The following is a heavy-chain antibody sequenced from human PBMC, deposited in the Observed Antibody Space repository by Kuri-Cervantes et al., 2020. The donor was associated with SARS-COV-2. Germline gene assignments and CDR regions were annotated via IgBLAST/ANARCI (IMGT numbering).Heavy chain of an antibody. Sequence: SETLSLTCTVSGLSISSSSYYWGWIGQPPGKGLEWIWEINHSGSTNYNPSLKSRVTISVDTSKNQFSLKLSSVTAADTAVYYCARKMDTAMVIDYWGQGTLVTVSS. CDR3: ARKMDTAMVIDY. D-gene: IGHD5-18*01. CDR1: GLSISSSSYY. V-gene: IGHV4-39*07. CDR2: INHSGST. J-gene: IGHJ4*02.